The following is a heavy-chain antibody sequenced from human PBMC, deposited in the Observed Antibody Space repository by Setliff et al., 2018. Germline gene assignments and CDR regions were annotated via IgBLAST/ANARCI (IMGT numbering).Heavy chain of an antibody. CDR1: GGAFSNYG. CDR3: ARESGVVVTTTNYYYYMDV. Sequence: ASVKVSCKASGGAFSNYGITWVRQAPGQGLEWMGGIIPIFGTTTYAQKFQGRVTITTDESTSTGYMELSSLRSEDTAVYFCARESGVVVTTTNYYYYMDVWGEGTTVTV. D-gene: IGHD2-21*02. J-gene: IGHJ6*03. CDR2: IIPIFGTT. V-gene: IGHV1-69*05.